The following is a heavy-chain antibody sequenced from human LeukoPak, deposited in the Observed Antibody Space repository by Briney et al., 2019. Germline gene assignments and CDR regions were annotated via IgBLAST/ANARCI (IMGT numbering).Heavy chain of an antibody. D-gene: IGHD3-9*01. Sequence: GSLRLSCAASGFIFSASAIHWVRQPSGKGLECVGRIKTRPDNYATAFAASVKGRFTISRDDSKNTAYLQMDSLKTEDTAVYYCTGLDDFLTGFDCWGQGTLVTVSS. CDR3: TGLDDFLTGFDC. CDR2: IKTRPDNYAT. CDR1: GFIFSASA. V-gene: IGHV3-73*01. J-gene: IGHJ4*02.